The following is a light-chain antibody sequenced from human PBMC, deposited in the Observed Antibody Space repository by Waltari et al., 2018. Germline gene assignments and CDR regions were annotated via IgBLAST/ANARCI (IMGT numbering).Light chain of an antibody. J-gene: IGLJ2*01. CDR2: DVD. V-gene: IGLV2-14*03. CDR3: SSYTADNTVV. Sequence: QSALTQPASVSGSLGQSITMSCTGTSRDIGGYKYVSWYQEYPGRAPKLVIYDVDNRPSGVSDRFSGSKASNTASLTISDLHTEDEATYYCSSYTADNTVVFGGGTKLTVL. CDR1: SRDIGGYKY.